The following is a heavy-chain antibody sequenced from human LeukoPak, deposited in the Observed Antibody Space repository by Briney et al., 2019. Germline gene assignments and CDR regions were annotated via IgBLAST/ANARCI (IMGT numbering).Heavy chain of an antibody. CDR3: ARSETAFDL. D-gene: IGHD6-25*01. V-gene: IGHV3-23*01. CDR2: VSGSGAAT. J-gene: IGHJ2*01. Sequence: GGSLRLSCAASGFTFSNYAMSWVRQAPGKGLEWVSAVSGSGAATYYADSVKGRFTISRDNSKNTLYLQTNSLRAEDTAVYYCARSETAFDLWGRGTLVTVSS. CDR1: GFTFSNYA.